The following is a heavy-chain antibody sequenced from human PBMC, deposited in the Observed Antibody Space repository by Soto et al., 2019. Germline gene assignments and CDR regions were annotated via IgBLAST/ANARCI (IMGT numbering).Heavy chain of an antibody. J-gene: IGHJ4*02. CDR3: ARGRCTNGVCYDGFDY. Sequence: SETLSLTCTVSGGSISSYYWGWIRQPPGKGLEWIGYIYYSGSTNYNPSLKSRVTISVDTSKNQFSLKLSSVTAADTAVYYCARGRCTNGVCYDGFDYWGQGTLVTVSS. D-gene: IGHD2-8*01. CDR1: GGSISSYY. V-gene: IGHV4-59*01. CDR2: IYYSGST.